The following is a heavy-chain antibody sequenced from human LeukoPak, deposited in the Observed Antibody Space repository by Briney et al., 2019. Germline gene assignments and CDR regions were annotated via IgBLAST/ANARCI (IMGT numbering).Heavy chain of an antibody. J-gene: IGHJ4*02. Sequence: PGGSLRLSCAASGFTFSSYEMNWVRQAPGKGLEWVSYISSSGSTIYYAHSVKGRFTISRDNAKNSLYLQMNSLRAEDTAVYYCARDLNSYSGSYYLMDYWGQGTLVTVSS. CDR3: ARDLNSYSGSYYLMDY. V-gene: IGHV3-48*03. D-gene: IGHD1-26*01. CDR2: ISSSGSTI. CDR1: GFTFSSYE.